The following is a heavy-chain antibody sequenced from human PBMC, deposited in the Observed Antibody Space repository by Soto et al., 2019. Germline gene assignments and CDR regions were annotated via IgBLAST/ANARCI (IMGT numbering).Heavy chain of an antibody. Sequence: GGALRLSYAASGFTFSSYWMSWVRQAPGKGLEWVANIKQDGSEKYYVDSVKGRFTISRDNAKNSLYLQMNSLRAEDTAVYYCARGESSGYDWSTRDTWFDPWGQGTLVTVSS. V-gene: IGHV3-7*01. J-gene: IGHJ5*02. CDR3: ARGESSGYDWSTRDTWFDP. CDR2: IKQDGSEK. D-gene: IGHD5-12*01. CDR1: GFTFSSYW.